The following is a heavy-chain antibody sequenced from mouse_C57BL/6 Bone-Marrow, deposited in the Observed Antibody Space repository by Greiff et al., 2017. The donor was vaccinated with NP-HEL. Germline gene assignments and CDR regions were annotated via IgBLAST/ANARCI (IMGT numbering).Heavy chain of an antibody. J-gene: IGHJ4*01. CDR3: ARDDSNYAMDY. CDR2: ISYDGSN. Sequence: DVHLVESGPGLVKPSQSLSLTCSVTGYSITSGYYWNWIRQFPGNKLEWMGYISYDGSNNYNPSLKNRISITRDTSKNQFFLKLNSVTTEDTATYYCARDDSNYAMDYWGQGTSVTVSS. D-gene: IGHD2-5*01. CDR1: GYSITSGYY. V-gene: IGHV3-6*01.